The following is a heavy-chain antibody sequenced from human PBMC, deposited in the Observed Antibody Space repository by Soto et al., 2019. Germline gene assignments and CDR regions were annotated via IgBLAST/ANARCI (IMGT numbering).Heavy chain of an antibody. J-gene: IGHJ6*02. CDR3: ARCDTYGDYVVYYYGMDV. CDR1: GYTFTSYG. V-gene: IGHV1-18*04. CDR2: ISAYNGNT. Sequence: QVPLVQSGAEVKKPGASVKVSCKASGYTFTSYGISWVRQAPGQGLEWMGWISAYNGNTNYAQKLQGRVTMTTDTSTSTAYMELRSLRSDDTAVYYCARCDTYGDYVVYYYGMDVWGQGTTVTVSS. D-gene: IGHD4-17*01.